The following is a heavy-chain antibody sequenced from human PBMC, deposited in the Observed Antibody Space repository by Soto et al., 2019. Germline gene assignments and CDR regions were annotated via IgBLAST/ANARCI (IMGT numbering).Heavy chain of an antibody. V-gene: IGHV3-23*01. D-gene: IGHD1-26*01. CDR2: LSGSGATT. CDR1: GFTFTSAA. CDR3: AKTRESGIYFYFDS. Sequence: GGSLRLSCAASGFTFTSAAVSWLRQAPGKGLEWVSTLSGSGATTYYADSVKGRFTISRDNSKNTLYLQMNSLRAEDTALYYCAKTRESGIYFYFDSWGQGALVTVSS. J-gene: IGHJ4*02.